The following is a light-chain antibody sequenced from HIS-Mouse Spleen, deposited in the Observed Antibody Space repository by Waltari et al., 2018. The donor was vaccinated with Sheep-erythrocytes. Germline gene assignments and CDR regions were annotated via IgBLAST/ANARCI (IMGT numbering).Light chain of an antibody. CDR1: SCDVGGYNY. CDR2: DVS. Sequence: QSALPQPRSVSGSTGQSVTISCTGTSCDVGGYNYVSWYQQHPGKAPKLMIYDVSKRPSGVPDRFSGSKSGNTASLTISGLQAEDEADYYCCSYAGSYNHVFATGTKVTVL. CDR3: CSYAGSYNHV. J-gene: IGLJ1*01. V-gene: IGLV2-11*01.